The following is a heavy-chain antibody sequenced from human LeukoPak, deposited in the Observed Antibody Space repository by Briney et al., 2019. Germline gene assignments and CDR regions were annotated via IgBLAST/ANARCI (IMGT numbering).Heavy chain of an antibody. J-gene: IGHJ5*01. Sequence: SRISGSGRSTYYTDSLKGRFTVYRDNSNNTLYLQMRSLTAQDTATYYCAKGGLRKEVVASWGQVNAVTVS. CDR3: AKGGLRKEVVAS. D-gene: IGHD2-2*01. V-gene: IGHV3-23*01. CDR2: ISGSGRST.